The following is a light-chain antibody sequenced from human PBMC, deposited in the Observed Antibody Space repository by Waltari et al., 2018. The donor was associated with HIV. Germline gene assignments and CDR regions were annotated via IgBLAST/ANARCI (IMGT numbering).Light chain of an antibody. Sequence: EIVMTQSPATLSVSSGERATLSCRASPSVSSKLGWYQQKPGQAPRLLIYGASTRATGIPGRFSGRGSRTEFTLTISSLQSEDFAVYYCQQYNNWPLTFGGGTKVE. CDR2: GAS. V-gene: IGKV3-15*01. CDR1: PSVSSK. J-gene: IGKJ4*01. CDR3: QQYNNWPLT.